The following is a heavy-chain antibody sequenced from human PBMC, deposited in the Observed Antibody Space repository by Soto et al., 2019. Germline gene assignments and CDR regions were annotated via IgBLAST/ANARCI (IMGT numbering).Heavy chain of an antibody. V-gene: IGHV1-3*01. Sequence: ASVKVSCKASGYSFSTHSMHWVRQAPGQGLEWMGWINGGNGNTKYSQKFRDRVTITRDASASTGYMELSSLRSEDTAVYYCARGKGMEENYYYYGMDVWGKGTTVTVS. CDR3: ARGKGMEENYYYYGMDV. CDR2: INGGNGNT. D-gene: IGHD1-1*01. CDR1: GYSFSTHS. J-gene: IGHJ6*04.